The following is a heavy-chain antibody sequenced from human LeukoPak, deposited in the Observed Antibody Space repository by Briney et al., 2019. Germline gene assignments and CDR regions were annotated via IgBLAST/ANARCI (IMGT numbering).Heavy chain of an antibody. Sequence: PGGSLRLSCAASGFTFSDYYMSWIRQAPGKGLEWVSYISSSGSTIYYADSVKGRFTISRDNAKNSLYLQMNSLRAEDTAVYYCAKSGGQLVRFDWFDPWGQGTLVTVSS. V-gene: IGHV3-11*04. CDR1: GFTFSDYY. D-gene: IGHD6-6*01. CDR3: AKSGGQLVRFDWFDP. CDR2: ISSSGSTI. J-gene: IGHJ5*02.